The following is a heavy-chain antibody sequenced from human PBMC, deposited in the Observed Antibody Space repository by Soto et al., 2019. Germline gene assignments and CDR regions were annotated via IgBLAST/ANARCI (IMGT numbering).Heavy chain of an antibody. CDR2: VRWDDEK. CDR3: VRTHGGYTAYYGMDV. Sequence: SGPTLVNPSQTLTLTCAFSGFSLNTGGMCLSWVRQPTGKALEWLAVVRWDDEKHFSTSLRNRISVSKDASGDRVVLTMANMDPADSGTYYCVRTHGGYTAYYGMDVWGPGTTVTGSS. CDR1: GFSLNTGGMC. D-gene: IGHD5-12*01. J-gene: IGHJ6*02. V-gene: IGHV2-70*19.